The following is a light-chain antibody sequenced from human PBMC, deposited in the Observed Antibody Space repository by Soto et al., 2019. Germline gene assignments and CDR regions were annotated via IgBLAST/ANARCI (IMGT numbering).Light chain of an antibody. Sequence: TQSPATLSVSPGERATLSCRASQSVSSHLAWYQQKPGKVPELLIYGASTLYTGVPSRFSGSESGAEFTLTISSLQPEDFATYYCQQLHSYPITFGQGTRLEIK. J-gene: IGKJ5*01. CDR3: QQLHSYPIT. CDR1: QSVSSH. CDR2: GAS. V-gene: IGKV1-9*01.